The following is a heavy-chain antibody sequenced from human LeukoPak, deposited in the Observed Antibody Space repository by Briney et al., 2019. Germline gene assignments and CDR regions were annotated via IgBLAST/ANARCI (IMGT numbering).Heavy chain of an antibody. CDR1: GFTFSSSW. CDR2: INPDGSQK. Sequence: PGESLRLSCAASGFTFSSSWMNWVRQAPGKGLEWVANINPDGSQKRFVDSVMGRFTMSRDNAKNSLYLQMNSLRVEDTAVFYCAAWTDRGYNFWGRGTLVTVSS. CDR3: AAWTDRGYNF. D-gene: IGHD5-24*01. J-gene: IGHJ4*02. V-gene: IGHV3-7*01.